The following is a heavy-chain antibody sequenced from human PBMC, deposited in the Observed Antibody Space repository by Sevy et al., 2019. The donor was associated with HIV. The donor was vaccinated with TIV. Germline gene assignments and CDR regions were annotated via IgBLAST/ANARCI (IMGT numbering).Heavy chain of an antibody. V-gene: IGHV3-33*08. CDR3: ARKGVLEQWLAYYYYYMDV. J-gene: IGHJ6*03. D-gene: IGHD6-19*01. CDR1: GFTISSYG. CDR2: IWYDGSNK. Sequence: GESLSLSCAASGFTISSYGMHWVRQDPGKGLVWVAVIWYDGSNKYYADSVTGRFTISRDNSKNTPYLQMNSLGAEDTAVYYFARKGVLEQWLAYYYYYMDVWCKGTTVTVSS.